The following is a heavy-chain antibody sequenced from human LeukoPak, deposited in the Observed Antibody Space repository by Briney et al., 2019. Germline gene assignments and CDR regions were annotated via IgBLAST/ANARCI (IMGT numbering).Heavy chain of an antibody. V-gene: IGHV1-69*13. D-gene: IGHD2-21*01. CDR2: IIPIFGTA. CDR3: ARDMSYVVPPGFDP. Sequence: GASVKVSCKASGGTFSSYAISWVRQAPGQGLEWMGGIIPIFGTANYAQKFQGRVTITADESTSTAYMELSSLRSEDTAVYYCARDMSYVVPPGFDPWGQGTLVTVSS. CDR1: GGTFSSYA. J-gene: IGHJ5*02.